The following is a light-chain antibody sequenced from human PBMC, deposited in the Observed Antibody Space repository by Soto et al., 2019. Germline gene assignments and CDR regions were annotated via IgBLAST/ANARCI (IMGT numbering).Light chain of an antibody. CDR1: SSDVGGYNY. V-gene: IGLV2-14*01. CDR2: DVS. CDR3: SSYTSSSTYV. Sequence: LTQPPSASGSPGQSVTISCTGTSSDVGGYNYVSWYQQHPGKALKLMIYDVSNRPSGVFNRFSGSKSGNTASLTISGLQAEDEADYYCSSYTSSSTYVFGTGTKVTVL. J-gene: IGLJ1*01.